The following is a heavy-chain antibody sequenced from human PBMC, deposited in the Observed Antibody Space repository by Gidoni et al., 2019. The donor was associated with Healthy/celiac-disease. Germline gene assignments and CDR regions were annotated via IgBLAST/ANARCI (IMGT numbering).Heavy chain of an antibody. CDR3: ARGRGVGDY. CDR1: GFTFSSYG. Sequence: QVQLVESGGGVVQPGRSLRLSCAAAGFTFSSYGMHWVRQAPGKGLEGVAVIWYDGSNKYYADSVKGRFTISRDNSKNTLYLQMNSLRAEDTAVYYCARGRGVGDYWGQGTLVTVSS. V-gene: IGHV3-33*01. D-gene: IGHD3-10*01. CDR2: IWYDGSNK. J-gene: IGHJ4*02.